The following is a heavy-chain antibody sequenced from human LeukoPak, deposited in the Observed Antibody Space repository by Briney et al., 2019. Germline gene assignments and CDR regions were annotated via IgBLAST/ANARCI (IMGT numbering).Heavy chain of an antibody. V-gene: IGHV3-66*01. J-gene: IGHJ4*02. CDR1: GFTLSSNY. CDR3: ARKYCSGGSCHFDY. D-gene: IGHD2-15*01. CDR2: IYSGGST. Sequence: GGSLRLSCAASGFTLSSNYMSWVRQAPRKGLEWVSVIYSGGSTYYPDSVKGRFTISRDNSKNTLYLQMNSLRAEDTAVYYCARKYCSGGSCHFDYWGQGTLVTVSS.